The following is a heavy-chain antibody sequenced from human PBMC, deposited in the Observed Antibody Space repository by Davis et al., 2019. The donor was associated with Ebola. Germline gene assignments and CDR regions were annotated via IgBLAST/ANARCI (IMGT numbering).Heavy chain of an antibody. V-gene: IGHV3-13*04. J-gene: IGHJ6*02. CDR2: LGSAGDT. D-gene: IGHD5-12*01. Sequence: SLNISCAASGSTASSYDMHWVRQVTGKGLEWVSSLGSAGDTYYPDSVKGRFTISRDGAKNSLYLQMNNLRAGDTAVYYCAREVSDYDSPYYYVDVWGQGTAVTVSS. CDR1: GSTASSYD. CDR3: AREVSDYDSPYYYVDV.